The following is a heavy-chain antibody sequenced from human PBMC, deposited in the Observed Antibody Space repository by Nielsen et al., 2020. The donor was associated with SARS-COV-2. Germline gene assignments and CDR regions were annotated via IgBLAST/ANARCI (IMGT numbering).Heavy chain of an antibody. D-gene: IGHD4-17*01. Sequence: GESLKISCAASGFTFSSYWMSWVRQAPGKGLEWVANIKQDGSEKYYVDSVKGRFTISRDNAKNSLYLQMNSLRAEDTAVYYCARHYGDYDWYFDLWGRGTLVTVSS. CDR2: IKQDGSEK. J-gene: IGHJ2*01. CDR1: GFTFSSYW. V-gene: IGHV3-7*01. CDR3: ARHYGDYDWYFDL.